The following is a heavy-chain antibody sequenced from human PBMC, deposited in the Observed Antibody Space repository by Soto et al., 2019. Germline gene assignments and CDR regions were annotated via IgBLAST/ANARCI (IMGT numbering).Heavy chain of an antibody. CDR3: ARDGPRGRDPRGYYYYGMDV. D-gene: IGHD3-16*01. CDR1: GGSFSGYY. Sequence: KTSETLSLTCAVYGGSFSGYYWSWIRQPPGKGLEWIGEINHSGSTNYNPSLKSRVTISVDTSKNQFSLKLSSVTAADTAVYYCARDGPRGRDPRGYYYYGMDVWGQGTTVTVSS. V-gene: IGHV4-34*01. J-gene: IGHJ6*02. CDR2: INHSGST.